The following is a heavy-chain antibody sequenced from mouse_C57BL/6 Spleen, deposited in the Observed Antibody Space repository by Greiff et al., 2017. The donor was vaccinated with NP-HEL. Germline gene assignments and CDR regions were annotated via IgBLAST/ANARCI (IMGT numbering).Heavy chain of an antibody. D-gene: IGHD1-1*01. CDR2: IDPETGGT. J-gene: IGHJ1*03. CDR1: GYTFTDYE. V-gene: IGHV1-15*01. CDR3: TIYYGSSYVGYFDV. Sequence: VQLQQSGAELVRPGASVTLSCKASGYTFTDYEMHWVKQTPVHGLEWIGAIDPETGGTAYNQKFKGKAILTADKSSSTAYMELRSLTSEDSAVYYCTIYYGSSYVGYFDVWGTGTTVTVSS.